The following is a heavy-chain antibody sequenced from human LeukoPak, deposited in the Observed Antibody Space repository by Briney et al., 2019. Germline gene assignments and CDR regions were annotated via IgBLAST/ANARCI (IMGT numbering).Heavy chain of an antibody. J-gene: IGHJ4*02. CDR3: AGDYYDSSGYLGYFDY. Sequence: SETLSLTCAVYGGSFSGYYWSWIRQPPGKGLEWIGEINHSGSTNYNPSLKSRVTISVDTSKNQFSLKLSSVTAADTAVYYCAGDYYDSSGYLGYFDYWGQGTLVTVSS. CDR1: GGSFSGYY. D-gene: IGHD3-22*01. V-gene: IGHV4-34*01. CDR2: INHSGST.